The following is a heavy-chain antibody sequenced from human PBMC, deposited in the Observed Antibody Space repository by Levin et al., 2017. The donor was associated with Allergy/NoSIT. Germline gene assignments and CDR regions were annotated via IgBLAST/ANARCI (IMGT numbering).Heavy chain of an antibody. CDR1: GFTFSNAW. Sequence: GGSLRLSCAASGFTFSNAWMSWVRQAPGKGLEWVGRIKSKTDGGTTDYAAPVKGRFTISRDDSKNTLYLQMNSLKTEDTAVYYCTTAFSGVVPAAEEKEHPDYWGQGTLVTVSS. D-gene: IGHD2-2*01. J-gene: IGHJ4*02. CDR3: TTAFSGVVPAAEEKEHPDY. CDR2: IKSKTDGGTT. V-gene: IGHV3-15*01.